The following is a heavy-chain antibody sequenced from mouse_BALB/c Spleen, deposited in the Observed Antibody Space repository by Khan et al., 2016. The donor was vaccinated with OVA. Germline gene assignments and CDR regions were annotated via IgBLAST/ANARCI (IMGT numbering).Heavy chain of an antibody. J-gene: IGHJ3*01. CDR3: VRDGAYHRNDGWFAY. CDR2: INPNNDYT. Sequence: QVQLKQSGAELARPGASVKMSCKASGYTFTSYTIHWIKKRPGQGLEWIGYINPNNDYTNYNQKFKDKATLTTDKSSTTAYLQLSSLTSDDSAVYDCVRDGAYHRNDGWFAYWGQGTLVTVSA. V-gene: IGHV1-4*01. D-gene: IGHD2-14*01. CDR1: GYTFTSYT.